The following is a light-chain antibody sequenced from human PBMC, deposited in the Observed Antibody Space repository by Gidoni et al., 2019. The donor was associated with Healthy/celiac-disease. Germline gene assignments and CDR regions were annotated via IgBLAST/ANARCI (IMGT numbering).Light chain of an antibody. CDR3: QQYGSSPMYT. Sequence: ETVLTQPPGTLSLSPGERATLSCRASQSVSSSYLAWYQQKPGQAPRLLIYGASSRATGSPDRFSGSGSGTDFTLTISRLEPEDFAVYYCQQYGSSPMYTFGQGTKLEIK. CDR2: GAS. J-gene: IGKJ2*01. V-gene: IGKV3-20*01. CDR1: QSVSSSY.